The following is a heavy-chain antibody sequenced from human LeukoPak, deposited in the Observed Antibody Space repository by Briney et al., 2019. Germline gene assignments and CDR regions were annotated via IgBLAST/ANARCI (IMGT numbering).Heavy chain of an antibody. D-gene: IGHD3-22*01. CDR1: GGSFSGYY. CDR2: INHSGST. CDR3: ARTTYNYDDSSGYRYYFDY. Sequence: SETLSLTCAVYGGSFSGYYWSWIRQPPGKGLEWIGEINHSGSTNYNPSLKSRVTISVDTYKNQFSLKLSSVTAADTAVYYCARTTYNYDDSSGYRYYFDYWGQGTLVTVSS. J-gene: IGHJ4*02. V-gene: IGHV4-34*01.